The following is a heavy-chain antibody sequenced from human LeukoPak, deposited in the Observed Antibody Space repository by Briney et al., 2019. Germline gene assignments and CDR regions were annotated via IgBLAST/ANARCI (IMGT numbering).Heavy chain of an antibody. CDR2: IWYDGSNK. V-gene: IGHV3-33*06. CDR3: AKARSSWYGYALDY. CDR1: GFTFSSYG. J-gene: IGHJ4*02. D-gene: IGHD6-13*01. Sequence: AGGSLRLSCAASGFTFSSYGMHWVRQAPGKGLEWVAVIWYDGSNKYYADSVKGRFTISRDNSKNTLYLQMNSLRAEDTAVYYCAKARSSWYGYALDYWGQGTLVTVSS.